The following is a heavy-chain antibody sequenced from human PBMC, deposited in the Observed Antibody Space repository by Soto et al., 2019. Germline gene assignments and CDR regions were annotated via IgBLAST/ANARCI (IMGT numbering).Heavy chain of an antibody. D-gene: IGHD6-19*01. CDR1: GGTFSSYA. Sequence: ASVKVSCKASGGTFSSYAISWVRQAPGQGLEWMGGIIPIFGTANYAQKFQGRVTITADESTSTAYMELSSLRSEDTAVYYCARDRYSSGSWFDPWGQGTLVTVSS. J-gene: IGHJ5*02. CDR3: ARDRYSSGSWFDP. V-gene: IGHV1-69*13. CDR2: IIPIFGTA.